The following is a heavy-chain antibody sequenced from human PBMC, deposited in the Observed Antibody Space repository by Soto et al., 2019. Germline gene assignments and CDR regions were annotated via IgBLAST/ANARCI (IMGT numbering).Heavy chain of an antibody. CDR1: GGTFSSYA. V-gene: IGHV1-69*12. Sequence: QVQLVQSGAEVKKPGSSVKVSCKASGGTFSSYAISWVRQAPGQGLEWMGGIIPIFGTANYAQKFQGRVTITADEATSTAYIELSSLRSEDTAVYYCATDDGEIVLVPAAPYYGMDVWGQGTTVTVSS. CDR3: ATDDGEIVLVPAAPYYGMDV. D-gene: IGHD2-2*01. CDR2: IIPIFGTA. J-gene: IGHJ6*02.